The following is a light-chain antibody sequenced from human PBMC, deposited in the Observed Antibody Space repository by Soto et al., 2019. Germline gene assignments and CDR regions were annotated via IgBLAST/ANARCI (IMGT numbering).Light chain of an antibody. CDR2: GAS. V-gene: IGKV3-15*01. J-gene: IGKJ1*01. Sequence: EVVLTQSPATLSLSPGERATLSCRASENVRTFVDWYQQKPGQAPRLLIYGASTRAPGIPARFSGSGSGTEFTLTISSLQSEDFAIYYCQHYNNWPPWTFGQGTKVEIK. CDR3: QHYNNWPPWT. CDR1: ENVRTF.